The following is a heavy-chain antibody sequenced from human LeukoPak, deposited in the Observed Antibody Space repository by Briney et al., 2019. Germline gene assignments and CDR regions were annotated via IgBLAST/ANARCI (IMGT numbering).Heavy chain of an antibody. D-gene: IGHD3-10*01. CDR2: ISGSGGTT. J-gene: IGHJ6*03. Sequence: AGGSLRLSCAASGFTFSSYAMSWVCQAPGKGLEWVSGISGSGGTTYYADSMKGRLTISRDNSKNTQHLQINSLRAEDTAVYYCAKGARGSRSYQYMDVWRKGTTVTVSS. V-gene: IGHV3-23*01. CDR1: GFTFSSYA. CDR3: AKGARGSRSYQYMDV.